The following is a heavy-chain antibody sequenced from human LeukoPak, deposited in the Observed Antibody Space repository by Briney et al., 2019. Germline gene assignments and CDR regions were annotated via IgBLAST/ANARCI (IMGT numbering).Heavy chain of an antibody. CDR3: ARADVILRYFDWLQDAFDI. CDR1: GYTFTGYY. V-gene: IGHV1-2*06. D-gene: IGHD3-9*01. Sequence: APVKVSCKASGYTFTGYYMHWVRQAPGQGLEWMGRINPNSGGTNYAQKFQGRVTMTRDTSISTAYMELSRLRSDDTAVYYCARADVILRYFDWLQDAFDIWGQGTMVTVSS. J-gene: IGHJ3*02. CDR2: INPNSGGT.